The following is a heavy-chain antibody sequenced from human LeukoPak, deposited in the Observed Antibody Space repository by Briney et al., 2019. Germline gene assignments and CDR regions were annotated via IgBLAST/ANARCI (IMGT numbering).Heavy chain of an antibody. J-gene: IGHJ3*02. D-gene: IGHD3-10*01. V-gene: IGHV3-23*01. CDR1: GFTFSSYA. CDR2: ISGSGGST. CDR3: ARTMVRGVIITGSAFDI. Sequence: PGGSLRLSCAASGFTFSSYAISWVRQAPGKGLEWVSAISGSGGSTYYADSVKGRFTISRDNSKNTLYLQMNSLRAEDTAVYYCARTMVRGVIITGSAFDIWGQGTMVTVSS.